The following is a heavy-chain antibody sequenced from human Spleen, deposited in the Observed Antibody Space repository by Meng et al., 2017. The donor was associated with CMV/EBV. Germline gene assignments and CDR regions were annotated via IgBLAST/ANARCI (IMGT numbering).Heavy chain of an antibody. CDR1: GFTFDDYA. J-gene: IGHJ6*02. Sequence: GGSLRLSCAASGFTFDDYAMHWVRQAPGKGLEWVSGISWNSGSIGYSDSVKGRFTISRDNAKNSLYLQMNSLRAEDTALYYCAKAPVHYDFWSGYSGGMDVWGQGTTVTAP. V-gene: IGHV3-9*01. D-gene: IGHD3-3*01. CDR2: ISWNSGSI. CDR3: AKAPVHYDFWSGYSGGMDV.